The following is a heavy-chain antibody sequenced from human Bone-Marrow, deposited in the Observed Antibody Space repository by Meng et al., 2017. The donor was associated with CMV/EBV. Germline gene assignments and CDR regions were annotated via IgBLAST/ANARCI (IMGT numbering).Heavy chain of an antibody. Sequence: LTCAASGFTFSSYGMHWVRQAPGKGLEWVAFIRYDGSNKYYADSVKGRFTISRDNSKNTLYLQMNSLRAEDTAVYYCAIPLSPYSNRDAFDIWGQGTMVTVSS. CDR3: AIPLSPYSNRDAFDI. CDR1: GFTFSSYG. J-gene: IGHJ3*02. D-gene: IGHD4-11*01. V-gene: IGHV3-30*02. CDR2: IRYDGSNK.